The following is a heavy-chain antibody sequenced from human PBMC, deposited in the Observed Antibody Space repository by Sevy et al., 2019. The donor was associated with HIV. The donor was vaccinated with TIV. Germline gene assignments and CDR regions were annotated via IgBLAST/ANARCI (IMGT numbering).Heavy chain of an antibody. CDR3: ARAEYGHSRGWYSWLDA. J-gene: IGHJ5*02. V-gene: IGHV4-59*01. D-gene: IGHD6-19*01. Sequence: SETLSLTCTVSTGYINNYYWTWVRQSPGKGLEWIGYIYYRGNTKYNPSLESRVSMSIDTNKEQFSLTLTSVTGADSAIYYCARAEYGHSRGWYSWLDAWGPGILVTVSS. CDR2: IYYRGNT. CDR1: TGYINNYY.